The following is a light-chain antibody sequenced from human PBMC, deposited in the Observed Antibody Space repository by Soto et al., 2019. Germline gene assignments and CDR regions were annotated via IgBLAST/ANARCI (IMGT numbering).Light chain of an antibody. CDR2: GAS. CDR1: QSVSSN. CDR3: QQYNNPPST. Sequence: EIVMTQSPATLSVSPGERATIYCRASQSVSSNLAWYQQKPGQAPRLLIYGASTRATGIPARFSGSGSGTEFTLTISSLQSEDFAVYYCQQYNNPPSTFGQGTKVDIK. V-gene: IGKV3-15*01. J-gene: IGKJ1*01.